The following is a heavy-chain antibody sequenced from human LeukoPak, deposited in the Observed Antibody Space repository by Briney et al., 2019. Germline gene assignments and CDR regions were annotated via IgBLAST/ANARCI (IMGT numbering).Heavy chain of an antibody. CDR3: ARDRQYSSSWYSSYHYYYYGMDV. V-gene: IGHV3-48*04. D-gene: IGHD6-13*01. J-gene: IGHJ6*02. Sequence: GRSLRLSCAASGFTFSSYGMHWVRQAPGKGLEWVSYISSSSSTIYYADSVKGRFTISRDNAKNSLYLQMNSLRAEDTAVYYCARDRQYSSSWYSSYHYYYYGMDVWGQGTTVTVSS. CDR2: ISSSSSTI. CDR1: GFTFSSYG.